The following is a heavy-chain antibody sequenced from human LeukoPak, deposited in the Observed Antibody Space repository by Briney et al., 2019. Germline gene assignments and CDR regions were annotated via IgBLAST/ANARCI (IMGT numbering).Heavy chain of an antibody. Sequence: SETLSLTCAVYGGSFSGYYWSWIRQPPGKGLEWIGEINHSGSTNYNPSLKSRVTISIDTSKNQFSLKLTSVTAADTAVYSCARGGDLGDYSCSAPGGKGPLVTVSS. CDR2: INHSGST. V-gene: IGHV4-34*01. CDR1: GGSFSGYY. CDR3: ARGGDLGDYSCSAP. J-gene: IGHJ5*02. D-gene: IGHD4-17*01.